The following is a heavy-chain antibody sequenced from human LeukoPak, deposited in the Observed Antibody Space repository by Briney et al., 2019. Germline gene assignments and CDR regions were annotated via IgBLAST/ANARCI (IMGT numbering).Heavy chain of an antibody. Sequence: ASVTVSCKASGYTFRIHDFNWVRQAPGQGLEGMGWVSPKTGRTGYAQKFQGRVYMTTNASLSTAYMELSSLRSDDTAVYFCARESERNDGWFDPWGQGTLVTVSS. CDR3: ARESERNDGWFDP. J-gene: IGHJ5*02. V-gene: IGHV1-8*01. CDR2: VSPKTGRT. D-gene: IGHD1-1*01. CDR1: GYTFRIHD.